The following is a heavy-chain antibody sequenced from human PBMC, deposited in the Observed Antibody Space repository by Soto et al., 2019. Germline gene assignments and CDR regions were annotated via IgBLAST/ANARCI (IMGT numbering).Heavy chain of an antibody. CDR2: ISYSGST. CDR1: GGSVSSGDYF. V-gene: IGHV4-61*08. J-gene: IGHJ6*02. Sequence: PSETLSLTCTVSGGSVSSGDYFWSWLRQSPGKRLEWIAYISYSGSTNYNPSLKSRATISVDTSKSQVSLTLTSMTAADAALHYCARSPNYYYYGFEVWGQGTAVTVSS. CDR3: ARSPNYYYYGFEV. D-gene: IGHD3-10*01.